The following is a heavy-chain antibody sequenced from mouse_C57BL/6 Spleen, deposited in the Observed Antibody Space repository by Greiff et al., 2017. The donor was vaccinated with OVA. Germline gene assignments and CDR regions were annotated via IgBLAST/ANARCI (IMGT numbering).Heavy chain of an antibody. Sequence: EVKLMESGGGLVKPGGSLKLSCAASGFTFSDYGMHWVRQAPEKGLEWVAYISSGSSTIYSADTVKGRFTISRANSTNTLFLQLTSLRSEDTAKYYCAKTFYGRFAYWGQGTLVTVSA. V-gene: IGHV5-17*01. D-gene: IGHD1-1*01. CDR1: GFTFSDYG. CDR3: AKTFYGRFAY. J-gene: IGHJ3*01. CDR2: ISSGSSTI.